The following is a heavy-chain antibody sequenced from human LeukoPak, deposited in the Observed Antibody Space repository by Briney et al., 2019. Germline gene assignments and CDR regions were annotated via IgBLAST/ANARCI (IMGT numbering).Heavy chain of an antibody. V-gene: IGHV3-21*01. CDR2: ISSSSSYI. D-gene: IGHD6-19*01. J-gene: IGHJ4*02. CDR1: GFTFSDYY. CDR3: ARDRYSSGWYY. Sequence: GGSLRLSCAASGFTFSDYYMSWIRQAPGKGLEWISSISSSSSYIYYADSVKGRFTISRDNAKNSLYLQMNSLRAEDTAVYYCARDRYSSGWYYWGQGTLVTVSS.